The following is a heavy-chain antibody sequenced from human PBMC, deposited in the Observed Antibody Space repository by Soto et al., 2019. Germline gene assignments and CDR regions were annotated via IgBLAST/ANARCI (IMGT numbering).Heavy chain of an antibody. CDR3: ARVQHYWFAP. J-gene: IGHJ5*02. CDR2: IYYSGST. V-gene: IGHV4-59*01. Sequence: SETLCLTCTVAGGSISSYCWSWIRQPPGKGLEWIGYIYYSGSTNYNPSLKSRVTISVDTSKNQSSLKLSSVTAADTAVYYCARVQHYWFAPWGQGTLVTVSS. CDR1: GGSISSYC.